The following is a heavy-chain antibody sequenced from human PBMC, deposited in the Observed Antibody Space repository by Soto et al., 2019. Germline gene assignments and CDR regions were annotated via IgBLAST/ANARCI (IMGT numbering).Heavy chain of an antibody. Sequence: ASVKVSCKASGYTFTSYGISWVRQAPGQGLEWMGWISAYNGNINYAQKLQGRVTMTTDTSTSTAYMELRSLRSDDTAVYYCARGTTGGYSYGYYYYYGMDVWGQGTTVTVSS. CDR1: GYTFTSYG. J-gene: IGHJ6*02. CDR3: ARGTTGGYSYGYYYYYGMDV. V-gene: IGHV1-18*01. D-gene: IGHD5-18*01. CDR2: ISAYNGNI.